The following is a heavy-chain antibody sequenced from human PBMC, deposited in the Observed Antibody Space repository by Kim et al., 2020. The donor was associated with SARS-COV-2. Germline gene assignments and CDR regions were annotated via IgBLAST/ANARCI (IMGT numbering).Heavy chain of an antibody. Sequence: GGSLRLSCAASGFTFTSYAMSWVRQAPGKGLEWVSAITGSGDRTFYADSVKGRFTISRDNSKSTMYLQVNSLRVEDTAAYYCAKSLAGYTTMVFDYWGQGTLVTVSS. V-gene: IGHV3-23*01. D-gene: IGHD5-18*01. CDR1: GFTFTSYA. J-gene: IGHJ4*01. CDR2: ITGSGDRT. CDR3: AKSLAGYTTMVFDY.